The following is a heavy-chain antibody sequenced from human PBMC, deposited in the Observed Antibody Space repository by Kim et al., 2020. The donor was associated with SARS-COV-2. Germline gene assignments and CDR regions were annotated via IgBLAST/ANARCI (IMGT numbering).Heavy chain of an antibody. CDR1: GASISSYY. CDR3: ASHPGSGSYYYGMDV. D-gene: IGHD3-10*01. V-gene: IGHV4-59*01. CDR2: IYYSGIT. J-gene: IGHJ6*02. Sequence: SETLSLTCTVSGASISSYYWSWIRQPPGKGLDWIGYIYYSGITNYNPSLKSRVTISVDTSKNQFSLKLSSVTAADTSVYYCASHPGSGSYYYGMDVWGQG.